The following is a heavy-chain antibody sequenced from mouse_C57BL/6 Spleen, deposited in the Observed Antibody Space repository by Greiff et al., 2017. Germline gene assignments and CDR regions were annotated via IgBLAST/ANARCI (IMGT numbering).Heavy chain of an antibody. CDR2: ISYDGSN. D-gene: IGHD1-1*01. CDR1: GYSITSGYY. CDR3: ARVPYYGSNDAMDY. V-gene: IGHV3-6*01. Sequence: ESGPGLVKPSQSLSLTCSVTGYSITSGYYWNWIRQFPGNKLEWMGYISYDGSNNYNPSLKNRISITRDTSKNQFFLKLNSVTTEDTATYYCARVPYYGSNDAMDYWGQGTSVTVSS. J-gene: IGHJ4*01.